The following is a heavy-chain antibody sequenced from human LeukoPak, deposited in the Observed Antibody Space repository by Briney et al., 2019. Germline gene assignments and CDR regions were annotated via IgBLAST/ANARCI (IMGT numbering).Heavy chain of an antibody. CDR1: GYSFTTYW. V-gene: IGHV5-51*01. D-gene: IGHD1-26*01. J-gene: IGHJ5*02. CDR2: IYPGDSDA. CDR3: ARRHPSGWFDP. Sequence: GESLKISCQGSGYSFTTYWIGWVRQMPGKGLDWMGIIYPGDSDARYSPSFQGQVTISVDKSISTAYLQWSSLKASDTAMYYCARRHPSGWFDPWGQGTLVTVSS.